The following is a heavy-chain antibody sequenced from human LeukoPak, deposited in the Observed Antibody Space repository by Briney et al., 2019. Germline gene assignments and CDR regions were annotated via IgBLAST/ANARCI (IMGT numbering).Heavy chain of an antibody. Sequence: PSQTLSLTCTVSGGSFISDSYYWGWIRQPPGKGLEWIASIYSSGSTYYNPSLKSRVTMSVDTSKNQFSLKLSSVTAADTAVYYCARNSPSGATPLGRWGQGSLVTVSS. CDR3: ARNSPSGATPLGR. CDR2: IYSSGST. D-gene: IGHD2-15*01. J-gene: IGHJ4*02. V-gene: IGHV4-39*01. CDR1: GGSFISDSYY.